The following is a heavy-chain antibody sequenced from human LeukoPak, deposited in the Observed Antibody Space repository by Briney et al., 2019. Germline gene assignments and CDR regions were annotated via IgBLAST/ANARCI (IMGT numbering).Heavy chain of an antibody. CDR3: VKDRGSSGWSPFAY. CDR2: ISTAGRST. Sequence: SGGSLRLSCAASGFIFGVSTMHWARQAPGKGLEFVSSISTAGRSTYYADSAKGRFAISRDDFNSTVYLHMSSLRPEDTAMYYCVKDRGSSGWSPFAYWGQGTLVTVSS. D-gene: IGHD6-19*01. CDR1: GFIFGVST. V-gene: IGHV3-64D*06. J-gene: IGHJ4*02.